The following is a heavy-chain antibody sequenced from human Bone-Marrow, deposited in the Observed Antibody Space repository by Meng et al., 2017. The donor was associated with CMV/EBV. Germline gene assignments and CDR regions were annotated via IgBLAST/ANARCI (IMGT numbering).Heavy chain of an antibody. CDR1: GYTFTSYY. CDR3: ASAGVWQWLSIGDY. Sequence: ASVKVSCKASGYTFTSYYMHWVRQAPGQGLEWMGIINPSDGSTNYAQKFQGRVTMTRDTSTSTVYMELSSLRSEDTAVYYCASAGVWQWLSIGDYWGQGTLVTVSS. V-gene: IGHV1-46*01. D-gene: IGHD6-19*01. J-gene: IGHJ4*02. CDR2: INPSDGST.